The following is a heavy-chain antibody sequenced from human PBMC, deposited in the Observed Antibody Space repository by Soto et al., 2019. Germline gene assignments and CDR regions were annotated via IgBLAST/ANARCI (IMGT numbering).Heavy chain of an antibody. CDR2: IIPIFGTA. V-gene: IGHV1-69*01. CDR3: ARDGRGATVTTSYWYFDL. J-gene: IGHJ2*01. Sequence: QVQLVQSGAEVKKPGSSVKVSCKASGGTFSSYAIGWVRQAPGQGLEWMGGIIPIFGTANYAQKFQGRVTITADESTSTAYMELSSLRSEDTAVYYCARDGRGATVTTSYWYFDLWGRGTLVTVSS. CDR1: GGTFSSYA. D-gene: IGHD4-17*01.